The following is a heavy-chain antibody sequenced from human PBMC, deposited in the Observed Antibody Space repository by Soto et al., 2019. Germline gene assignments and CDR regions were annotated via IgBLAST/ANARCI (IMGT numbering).Heavy chain of an antibody. J-gene: IGHJ4*02. D-gene: IGHD1-26*01. CDR1: GFTFSDHY. Sequence: HPGGSLRLSCAASGFTFSDHYMDWVRQAPGKGLEWVGRTRNKANSYTTEYAASVKGRFTISRDDSKNSLYLQMNSLKTEDTAVYYCARAYSGSYFDYWGQGTLVTVSS. CDR2: TRNKANSYTT. CDR3: ARAYSGSYFDY. V-gene: IGHV3-72*01.